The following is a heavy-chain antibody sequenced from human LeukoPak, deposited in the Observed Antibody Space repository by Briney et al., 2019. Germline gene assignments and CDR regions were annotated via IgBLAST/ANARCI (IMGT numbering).Heavy chain of an antibody. Sequence: GESLKISCKGSGYSFTSYWIGWVRQMPGKGLGWMGIIYPGDSDTRYSPSFQGQVTISADKSINTAYLQRSSLKASDTAMYYCARGGYYGSGSYYSFDYWGQGTLVTVSS. CDR1: GYSFTSYW. V-gene: IGHV5-51*01. J-gene: IGHJ4*02. D-gene: IGHD3-10*01. CDR2: IYPGDSDT. CDR3: ARGGYYGSGSYYSFDY.